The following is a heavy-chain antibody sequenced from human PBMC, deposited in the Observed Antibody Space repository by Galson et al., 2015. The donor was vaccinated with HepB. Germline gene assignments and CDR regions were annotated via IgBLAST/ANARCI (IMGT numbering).Heavy chain of an antibody. CDR3: ARDRSHSLDY. V-gene: IGHV1-18*04. CDR1: GYIFTTNS. J-gene: IGHJ4*02. D-gene: IGHD6-6*01. Sequence: SVKVSCKASGYIFTTNSISWVRQAPGQGLEWLGWISINSGNTNYVERLQGRVTMTRDTSTSTAYMELRRLTSDDTAVYYCARDRSHSLDYWGQGTLVTVSS. CDR2: ISINSGNT.